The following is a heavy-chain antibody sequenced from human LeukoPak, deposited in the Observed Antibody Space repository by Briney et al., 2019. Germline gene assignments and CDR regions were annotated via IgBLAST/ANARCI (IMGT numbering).Heavy chain of an antibody. Sequence: NPSETLSLTCTVSGASISSHYWSWIRQPPGKGLEWIGLISFTGSTNYNPSLKSRVTTSVDTSKNQFSLKLTSVTAAGTAVYYCARGGESSLPLDYWGQGTLVTVSS. CDR2: ISFTGST. D-gene: IGHD6-13*01. V-gene: IGHV4-59*11. CDR3: ARGGESSLPLDY. CDR1: GASISSHY. J-gene: IGHJ4*02.